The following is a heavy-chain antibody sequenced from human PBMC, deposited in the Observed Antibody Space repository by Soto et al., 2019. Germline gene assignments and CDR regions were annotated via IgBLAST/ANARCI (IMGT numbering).Heavy chain of an antibody. CDR1: GYTFKNYG. D-gene: IGHD4-17*01. J-gene: IGHJ4*02. CDR3: ARPFYGDHGIVDY. Sequence: QIQLVQSGAEVKNPGASVKVSCKASGYTFKNYGVIWVRQAPGQGLDWVGWISGYNGNTKYEKKFQGRVTLTTETSTSTAYMELRSLSSDDTDVYYCARPFYGDHGIVDYLGQGTLVTVAS. CDR2: ISGYNGNT. V-gene: IGHV1-18*01.